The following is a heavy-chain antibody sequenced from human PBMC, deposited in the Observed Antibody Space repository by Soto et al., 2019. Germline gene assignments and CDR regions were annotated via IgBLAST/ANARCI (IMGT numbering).Heavy chain of an antibody. Sequence: PSETLSLTCTVSGGSVSGVDYFWSWIRKSPGQGLEWIGYIYYTGITHLNPSLKSRLTMAVETSKNEFSLKLTSVSAADTAVYFCAREERKGIISWFDPWGQGTPVTVSS. D-gene: IGHD2-21*01. CDR3: AREERKGIISWFDP. V-gene: IGHV4-30-4*01. CDR2: IYYTGIT. CDR1: GGSVSGVDYF. J-gene: IGHJ5*02.